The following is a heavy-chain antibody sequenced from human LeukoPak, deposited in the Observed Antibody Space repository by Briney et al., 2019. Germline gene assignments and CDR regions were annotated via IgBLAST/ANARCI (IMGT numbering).Heavy chain of an antibody. CDR1: GFTFSSYS. CDR2: ISSSSSYI. Sequence: GGSLRLSCAASGFTFSSYSMNWVRQAPGKGLELVSSISSSSSYIYYADSVRGRFTISRDDAKNSLYLQMNSLIAEDTAVYYCARERASSSWTLFGYWGQGTLVTVSS. J-gene: IGHJ4*02. CDR3: ARERASSSWTLFGY. D-gene: IGHD6-13*01. V-gene: IGHV3-21*01.